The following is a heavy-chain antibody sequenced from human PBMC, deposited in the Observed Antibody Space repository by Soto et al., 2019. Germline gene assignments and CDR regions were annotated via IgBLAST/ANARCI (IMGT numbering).Heavy chain of an antibody. D-gene: IGHD2-2*01. Sequence: PSETPSLTCTVSGSSISSGDYYWSWIRQPPGQGLEWIGYIYYSGSTYYNPSLKSRVTISVDTSKNQFSLKLSSVTAADTAVYYCAREGGSNLRYYYYGMDVWGQGITVTVSS. CDR2: IYYSGST. V-gene: IGHV4-30-4*01. J-gene: IGHJ6*02. CDR3: AREGGSNLRYYYYGMDV. CDR1: GSSISSGDYY.